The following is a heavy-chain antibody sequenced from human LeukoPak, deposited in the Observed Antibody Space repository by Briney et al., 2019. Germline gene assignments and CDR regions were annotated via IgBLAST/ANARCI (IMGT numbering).Heavy chain of an antibody. D-gene: IGHD3-10*01. V-gene: IGHV3-23*01. CDR1: DFSFITYA. CDR2: ITGRGDAT. CDR3: XXXSSMLRGPLVIYYFDF. J-gene: IGHJ4*02. Sequence: GGSLRLSCAASDFSFITYAMSWVRQAPGKGLEWVSTITGRGDATYYADSVKGRFTISRDNSKNTLYLQMNSLRADDTDVYYCXXXSSMLRGPLVIYYFDFWGQGTLVTVSS.